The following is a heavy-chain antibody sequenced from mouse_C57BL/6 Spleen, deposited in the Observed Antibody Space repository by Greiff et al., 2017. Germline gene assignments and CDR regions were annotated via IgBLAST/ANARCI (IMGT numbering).Heavy chain of an antibody. Sequence: QVQLQQSGAELVKPGASVKLSCKASGYTFTSYWMHWVKQRPGRGLEWIGWIDPNSGGTKYNEKFKSKATLTVDKPSSTAYMQLSSLTSEDSAVYYCARIGFDYWGQGTTLTVSS. J-gene: IGHJ2*01. CDR2: IDPNSGGT. CDR3: ARIGFDY. V-gene: IGHV1-72*01. CDR1: GYTFTSYW.